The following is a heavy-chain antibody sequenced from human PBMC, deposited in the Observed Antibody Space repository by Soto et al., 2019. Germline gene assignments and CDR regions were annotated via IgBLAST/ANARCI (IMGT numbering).Heavy chain of an antibody. D-gene: IGHD3-10*01. CDR2: INSDGSNT. J-gene: IGHJ6*03. Sequence: GGFLRLSCAASGFTFNNYWIHWVRQGPGKGLVWVSRINSDGSNTNYADSVKGRFTISRDNAKNTVYLQMNSLRAEDTAVYYCARGARGFFYMDVWGKGTTVTVSS. CDR3: ARGARGFFYMDV. CDR1: GFTFNNYW. V-gene: IGHV3-74*01.